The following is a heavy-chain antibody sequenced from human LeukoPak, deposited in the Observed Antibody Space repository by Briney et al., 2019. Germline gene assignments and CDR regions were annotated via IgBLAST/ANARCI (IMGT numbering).Heavy chain of an antibody. D-gene: IGHD5-12*01. CDR2: ISGSGGST. Sequence: GGSLRLSCAASGFTFSSYAMSWVRQAPGKGLGWVSAISGSGGSTYYADSVKGRFTISRDNSKNTLYLQMNSLRAEDTAVYYCAKDQYSGYGYYYYYMDVRGKGTTVTVSS. J-gene: IGHJ6*03. CDR1: GFTFSSYA. CDR3: AKDQYSGYGYYYYYMDV. V-gene: IGHV3-23*01.